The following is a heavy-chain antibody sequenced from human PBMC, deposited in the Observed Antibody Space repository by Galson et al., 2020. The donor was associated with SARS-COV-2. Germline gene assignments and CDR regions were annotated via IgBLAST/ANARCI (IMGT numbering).Heavy chain of an antibody. J-gene: IGHJ4*02. CDR2: ISSSGDST. D-gene: IGHD6-19*01. Sequence: GGSLRLSCVASGFTFTNCAMSWVRQAPGKGLEWVSAISSSGDSTYFADSVKGRFTISRDNSKNTLYLHMNNLRAEDTDVYYCAKAPQWLVDNFDCWGQGTLVIVS. V-gene: IGHV3-23*01. CDR3: AKAPQWLVDNFDC. CDR1: GFTFTNCA.